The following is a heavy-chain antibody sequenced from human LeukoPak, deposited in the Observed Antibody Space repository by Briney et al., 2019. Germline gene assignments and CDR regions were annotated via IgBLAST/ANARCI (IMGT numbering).Heavy chain of an antibody. CDR3: ARDSWDCSSTSCYTTPFDY. D-gene: IGHD2-2*02. J-gene: IGHJ4*02. CDR1: GGSVTGYY. V-gene: IGHV4-59*02. Sequence: SETLSLTCTVSGGSVTGYYWSWIRQPPGKGLEWIGYIYYSGSTNYNPSLKSRVTISVDTSKNQFSLKLSSVTAADTAVYYCARDSWDCSSTSCYTTPFDYWGQGTLVTVSS. CDR2: IYYSGST.